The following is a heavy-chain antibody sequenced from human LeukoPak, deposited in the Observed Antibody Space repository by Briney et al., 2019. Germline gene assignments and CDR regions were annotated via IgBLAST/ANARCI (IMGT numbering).Heavy chain of an antibody. CDR3: ARTKFYYDFWSGYSYWFDP. CDR1: GDSITSSSYF. Sequence: PSETLSLTCPVSGDSITSSSYFWGWIRQPPGTGLEWIGSIYYSGSTYYNPSLKSRLTISIDTSKNQFSLRLSSVTAADTAVYYCARTKFYYDFWSGYSYWFDPWGQGTLVTVSS. D-gene: IGHD3-3*01. J-gene: IGHJ5*02. V-gene: IGHV4-39*01. CDR2: IYYSGST.